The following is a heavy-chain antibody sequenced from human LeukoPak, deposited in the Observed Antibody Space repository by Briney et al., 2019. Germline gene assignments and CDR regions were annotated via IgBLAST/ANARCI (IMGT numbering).Heavy chain of an antibody. D-gene: IGHD6-19*01. J-gene: IGHJ6*02. CDR2: INHSGST. CDR3: ARVRGFSSGWYVYYYGMDV. V-gene: IGHV4-34*01. Sequence: SETLSLTCAVYGGSFSGYYWSWIRQPPGKGLEWIGEINHSGSTNYNPSLKSRVTISVDTSKNQFSLKLSSVTAADTAVYYCARVRGFSSGWYVYYYGMDVWGQGTTVTVSS. CDR1: GGSFSGYY.